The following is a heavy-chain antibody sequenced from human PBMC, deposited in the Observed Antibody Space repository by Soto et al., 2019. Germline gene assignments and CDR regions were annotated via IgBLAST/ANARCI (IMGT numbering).Heavy chain of an antibody. CDR1: GYTFTSYA. Sequence: GASVKVSCKASGYTFTSYAMHWVRQAPGQRLEWMGWINAGNGNTKYSQKFQGRVTITRDTSASTAYMELSSLRSEDTAVYYCARVISVVGATDYFDDWGQGTLVTVAS. CDR2: INAGNGNT. V-gene: IGHV1-3*01. D-gene: IGHD1-26*01. CDR3: ARVISVVGATDYFDD. J-gene: IGHJ4*02.